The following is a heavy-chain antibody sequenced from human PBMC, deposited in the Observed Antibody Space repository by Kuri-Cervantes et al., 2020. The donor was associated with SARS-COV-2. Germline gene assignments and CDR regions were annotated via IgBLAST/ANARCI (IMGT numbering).Heavy chain of an antibody. Sequence: ASVKVSCKASGYTFTNYEINWVRQATGQGLEWMGWMNPNSGDTDYAQKFQGRVILTRNTSTTTAYMELRGLKSEDTAVYYCAREGPIVVGGLDSWGQGTLVTVSS. J-gene: IGHJ4*02. CDR3: AREGPIVVGGLDS. D-gene: IGHD2-21*01. CDR2: MNPNSGDT. V-gene: IGHV1-8*03. CDR1: GYTFTNYE.